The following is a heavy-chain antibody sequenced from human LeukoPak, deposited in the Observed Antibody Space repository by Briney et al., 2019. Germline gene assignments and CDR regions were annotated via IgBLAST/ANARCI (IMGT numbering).Heavy chain of an antibody. CDR3: AKDWSSGYCSY. V-gene: IGHV3-30*18. Sequence: PGRSLRLSCAASGFTFSSYGMHWVRQAPGKGLEWVAVISYDGSNKYYADSVKGRFTISRDNSKNTLYLQMNSLRAEDTAVYYCAKDWSSGYCSYWGQGTLVTVSS. CDR2: ISYDGSNK. J-gene: IGHJ4*02. D-gene: IGHD3-22*01. CDR1: GFTFSSYG.